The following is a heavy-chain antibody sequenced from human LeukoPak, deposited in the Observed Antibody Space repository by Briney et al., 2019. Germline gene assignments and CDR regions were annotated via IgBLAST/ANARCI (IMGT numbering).Heavy chain of an antibody. D-gene: IGHD6-13*01. CDR1: GGSISSYY. J-gene: IGHJ4*02. V-gene: IGHV4-59*01. Sequence: PSETLSLTCTVSGGSISSYYCSWIRQPPGKGLEWIGYVHYSGSTSYNPSLKSRVTISVDTSKNQFSLKLSSVTAADTAVYYCARDAYSSSHLDYWGQGTLVTVSS. CDR2: VHYSGST. CDR3: ARDAYSSSHLDY.